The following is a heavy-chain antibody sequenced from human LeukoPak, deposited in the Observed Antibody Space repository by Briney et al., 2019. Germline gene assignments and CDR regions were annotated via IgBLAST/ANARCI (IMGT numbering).Heavy chain of an antibody. V-gene: IGHV4-34*01. J-gene: IGHJ6*02. D-gene: IGHD1-14*01. Sequence: PSETLSLTCTVSGGSISYYWSWIRQPPGKGLEWIGEINHSGSTNYNPSLKSRVTISVDTSKNQFSLKLSSVTAADTAVYYCARLTPGWYGMDVWGQGTTVTVSS. CDR3: ARLTPGWYGMDV. CDR1: GGSISYY. CDR2: INHSGST.